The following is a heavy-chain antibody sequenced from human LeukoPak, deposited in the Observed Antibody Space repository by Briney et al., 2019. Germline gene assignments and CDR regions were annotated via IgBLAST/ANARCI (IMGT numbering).Heavy chain of an antibody. Sequence: PGGSLRLSCAASGIILSSYWMSWVRQAPGKGLEWVANIKQDGSEKWYVDSVKGRFTISRDNAKNSLYLQMNSLRVEDTAVYYCAREFHSGYNSRWFDYWGQGTLVTVSS. CDR1: GIILSSYW. CDR2: IKQDGSEK. CDR3: AREFHSGYNSRWFDY. D-gene: IGHD6-19*01. J-gene: IGHJ5*01. V-gene: IGHV3-7*01.